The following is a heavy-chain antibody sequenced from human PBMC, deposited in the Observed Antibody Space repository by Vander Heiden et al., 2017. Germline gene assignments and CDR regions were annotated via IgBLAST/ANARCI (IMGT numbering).Heavy chain of an antibody. J-gene: IGHJ4*02. V-gene: IGHV4-39*01. Sequence: QLQLQESGPGLVRPSETLSRTWTVSGGSISSSSYYWGWIRQPPGKGLEWIGSIYYSGSTYYNPSLKSRVTISVDTSKNQFSLKLSSVTAADTAVYYCARSGSGIHDYWGQGTLVTVSS. CDR3: ARSGSGIHDY. CDR2: IYYSGST. D-gene: IGHD3-10*01. CDR1: GGSISSSSYY.